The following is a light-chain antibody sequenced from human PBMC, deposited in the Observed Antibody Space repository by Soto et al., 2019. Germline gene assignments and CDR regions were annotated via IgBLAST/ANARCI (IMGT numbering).Light chain of an antibody. CDR3: YSCSRSSGTRYV. Sequence: QSALTQPASVSGSPGQSITISCTGTGSDIGAYNYVSWYQQHPGQAPKLMISDVSNRPSGISDRFSGSKSGNTASLTISGLQAEDEADYYCYSCSRSSGTRYVFGTGTKLTVL. V-gene: IGLV2-14*03. CDR2: DVS. J-gene: IGLJ1*01. CDR1: GSDIGAYNY.